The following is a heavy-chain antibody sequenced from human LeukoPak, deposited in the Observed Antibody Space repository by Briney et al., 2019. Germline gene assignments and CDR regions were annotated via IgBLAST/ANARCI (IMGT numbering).Heavy chain of an antibody. V-gene: IGHV4-39*07. D-gene: IGHD3-10*01. CDR1: GGSISSSSYY. CDR2: IYYSGST. CDR3: ARGYYQVDYYGLDV. J-gene: IGHJ6*02. Sequence: SETLSLTCTVSGGSISSSSYYWGWIRQPPGKGLEWIGSIYYSGSTYYNPSLKSRVTISVDTSKNQFSLKLSSVTAADTAVYYCARGYYQVDYYGLDVWGQGTTVTVSS.